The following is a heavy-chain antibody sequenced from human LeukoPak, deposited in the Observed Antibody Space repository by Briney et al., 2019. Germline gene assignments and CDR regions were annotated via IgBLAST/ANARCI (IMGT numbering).Heavy chain of an antibody. CDR3: ARTPTEIQLEI. V-gene: IGHV4-31*03. D-gene: IGHD5-18*01. J-gene: IGHJ4*02. CDR1: GGSISSSGYY. CDR2: IYYSGST. Sequence: SETLSLTCTVSGGSISSSGYYWSWIRQHPGKGLEWIGYIYYSGSTYYNPSLKSRVTISVDTSKDQFSLKLNSVTAADTAVYYCARTPTEIQLEIWGQGALVTVSS.